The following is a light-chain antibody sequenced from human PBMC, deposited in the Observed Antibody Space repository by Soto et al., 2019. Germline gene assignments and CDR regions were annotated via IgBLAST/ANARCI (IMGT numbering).Light chain of an antibody. CDR1: SGHSSCA. J-gene: IGLJ2*01. CDR2: LNSDGSH. V-gene: IGLV4-69*01. Sequence: QLVLSQSPSASASLGASVKLTCTLSSGHSSCAIAWHQQQPEKGPRYLMKLNSDGSHSKGDGIPDRFSGSSSGAERYLTISSLQSEDEADYYCLTWDTGLVVFGGGTKVAVL. CDR3: LTWDTGLVV.